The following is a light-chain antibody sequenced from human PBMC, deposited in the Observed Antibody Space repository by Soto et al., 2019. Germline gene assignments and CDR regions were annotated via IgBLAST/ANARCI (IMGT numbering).Light chain of an antibody. CDR1: QSISSN. CDR2: GAS. J-gene: IGKJ5*01. Sequence: EIAMTQSPATLSASPLERANLSCRASQSISSNLAWYQQKPGQAPRLLIYGASTRATGIPARFSGSGSGTDFTLTISRLEPEDFAVYYCQQYGSSPFTFGQGTRLEI. V-gene: IGKV3-15*01. CDR3: QQYGSSPFT.